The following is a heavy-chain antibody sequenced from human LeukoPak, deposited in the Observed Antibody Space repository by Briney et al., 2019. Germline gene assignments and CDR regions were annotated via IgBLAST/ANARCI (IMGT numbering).Heavy chain of an antibody. D-gene: IGHD3-10*01. Sequence: GGSLRLSCAASGFTFSDYSMNWVRQAPGKGLEWVSSISSSGLSIFYADSVKGRFTISRDNAKNSLYLQMNSLRAEDTAVYYCARGGDSYFDYWGQGTLVTVSS. CDR2: ISSSGLSI. J-gene: IGHJ4*02. CDR3: ARGGDSYFDY. V-gene: IGHV3-21*01. CDR1: GFTFSDYS.